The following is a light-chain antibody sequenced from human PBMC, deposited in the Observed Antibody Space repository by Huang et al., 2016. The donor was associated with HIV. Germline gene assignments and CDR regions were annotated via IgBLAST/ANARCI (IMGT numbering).Light chain of an antibody. CDR3: QHYDSLPPWT. Sequence: DIQMTQSPSSLSASVGDRVTITCQASQDIGNYLNWYQQKPGQAPKLLIFGASKLETGVPSRFSGSGSGTDFTFTISTLQPEDIATYYCQHYDSLPPWTFGQGTRVEI. CDR2: GAS. J-gene: IGKJ1*01. V-gene: IGKV1-33*01. CDR1: QDIGNY.